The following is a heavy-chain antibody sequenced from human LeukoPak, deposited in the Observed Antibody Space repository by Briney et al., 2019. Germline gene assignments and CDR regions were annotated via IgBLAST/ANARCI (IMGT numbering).Heavy chain of an antibody. D-gene: IGHD3-22*01. CDR3: ARDGEGLNYDSSGFGFDY. J-gene: IGHJ4*02. CDR1: GFPFSSYG. Sequence: GRSLRLSCTASGFPFSSYGMHWVRQAPGKGLVWVTVIWPDGSTQYYADSVKGRFTISRDNAKNSLYLQMNSLRAEDTAVYYCARDGEGLNYDSSGFGFDYWGQGTLVTVSS. CDR2: IWPDGSTQ. V-gene: IGHV3-33*01.